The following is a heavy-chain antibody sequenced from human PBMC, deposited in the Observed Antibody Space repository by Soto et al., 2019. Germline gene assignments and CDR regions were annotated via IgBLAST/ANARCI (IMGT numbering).Heavy chain of an antibody. Sequence: PGGSLRLSCAASGFTFSSYAMHWVRQAPGKGLEWVVVISYDGSNKYYADSVKGRFTISRDNSKNTLYLQMDSLRAEDTAVYYCAKEGVAYYYYMDVWGKGTTVTVSS. J-gene: IGHJ6*03. CDR3: AKEGVAYYYYMDV. D-gene: IGHD3-10*01. V-gene: IGHV3-30-3*01. CDR1: GFTFSSYA. CDR2: ISYDGSNK.